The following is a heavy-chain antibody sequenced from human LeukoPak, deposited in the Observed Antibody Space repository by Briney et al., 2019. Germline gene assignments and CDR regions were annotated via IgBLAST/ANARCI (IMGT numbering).Heavy chain of an antibody. CDR3: AGTAVSRPLSNFDY. D-gene: IGHD3-16*02. CDR2: ISSSGSTI. CDR1: GFTFSSYE. V-gene: IGHV3-48*03. Sequence: GGSLRLSCAASGFTFSSYEMNWVRQAPGKGLEWVSYISSSGSTIYYADSVKGRFTISRDNAKNSLYLQMNSLRAEDTAVYYCAGTAVSRPLSNFDYWGQGTLVTVSS. J-gene: IGHJ4*02.